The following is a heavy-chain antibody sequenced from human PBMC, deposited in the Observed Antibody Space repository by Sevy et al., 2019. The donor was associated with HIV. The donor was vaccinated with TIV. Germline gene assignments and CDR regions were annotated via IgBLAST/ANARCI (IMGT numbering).Heavy chain of an antibody. J-gene: IGHJ4*02. D-gene: IGHD2-8*01. CDR3: ARGSTSWYDY. CDR1: GYTFTTYN. CDR2: MSPYNGNK. V-gene: IGHV1-18*01. Sequence: ASVKVSCKASGYTFTTYNIVWVRQAPGQGLEWLAWMSPYNGNKNCAQRVQGRVTMSTDTFTDTAFLELRSLEFDDTATYYCARGSTSWYDYWGQGTLVTVSS.